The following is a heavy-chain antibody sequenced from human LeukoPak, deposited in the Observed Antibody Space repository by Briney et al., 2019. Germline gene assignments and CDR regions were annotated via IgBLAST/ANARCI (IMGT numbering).Heavy chain of an antibody. Sequence: GGSLRLSCAVSGFTVSNYWMHWVRQAPGKGLEWVSSISSSSSYIYYADSVKGRFTISRDNAKNSLYLQMNSLRAEDTAVYYCARDRGYSSSLDDAFDIWGQGTMVTVSS. CDR2: ISSSSSYI. CDR3: ARDRGYSSSLDDAFDI. J-gene: IGHJ3*02. D-gene: IGHD6-6*01. V-gene: IGHV3-21*01. CDR1: GFTVSNYW.